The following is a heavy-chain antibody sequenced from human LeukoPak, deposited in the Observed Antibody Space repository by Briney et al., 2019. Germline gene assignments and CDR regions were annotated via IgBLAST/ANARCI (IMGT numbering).Heavy chain of an antibody. V-gene: IGHV3-53*01. CDR1: GFTVSTSY. D-gene: IGHD4/OR15-4a*01. CDR2: IYSGGST. J-gene: IGHJ3*02. CDR3: ARDIRDYGGHPGIDAFDI. Sequence: GGSLRLSCAASGFTVSTSYMSWVRQAPGKGLEWVSVIYSGGSTYYADSVKGRFTTSRDNSKNTLYLQMNSVRAEDTAVYYCARDIRDYGGHPGIDAFDIWGQGTMVTVSS.